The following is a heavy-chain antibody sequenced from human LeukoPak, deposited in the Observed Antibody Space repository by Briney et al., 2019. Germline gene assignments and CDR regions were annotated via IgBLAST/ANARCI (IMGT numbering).Heavy chain of an antibody. D-gene: IGHD6-6*01. J-gene: IGHJ6*03. V-gene: IGHV4-4*07. CDR1: GGSISNYY. Sequence: SDPLSLTCTVSGGSISNYYWSWIRQPAGKGLEWVGRMYASGSTSYNPSLNSRVTMSVDTSKNQFSLKLDSVTAADTAMYYCARDVRRSSSSSNSFYYYMDVWGKGTTVTV. CDR3: ARDVRRSSSSSNSFYYYMDV. CDR2: MYASGST.